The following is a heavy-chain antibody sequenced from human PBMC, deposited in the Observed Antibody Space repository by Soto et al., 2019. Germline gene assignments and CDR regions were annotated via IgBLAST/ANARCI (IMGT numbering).Heavy chain of an antibody. D-gene: IGHD6-6*01. V-gene: IGHV3-74*01. Sequence: PGGSLRLSCAASGCIFSSYWMHWVRQAPGKGLVWVSRINGDGSSTTYADSVKGRFTISRDNAKNTLYLQMNSLRAEDTAVYYCARGHPGAIAPRPFDSWGQGTLVTVSS. J-gene: IGHJ4*02. CDR3: ARGHPGAIAPRPFDS. CDR1: GCIFSSYW. CDR2: INGDGSST.